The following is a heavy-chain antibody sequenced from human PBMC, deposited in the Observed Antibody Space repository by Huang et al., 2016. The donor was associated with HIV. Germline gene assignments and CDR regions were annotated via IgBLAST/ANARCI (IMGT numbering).Heavy chain of an antibody. D-gene: IGHD3-22*01. CDR1: GGTFTTYT. CDR2: IIPIFGTP. Sequence: QVQLVQSGAEVKKPGSSVKVSCKASGGTFTTYTITGVRQAPGQGLEGMGGIIPIFGTPNYAQKFQGRVTITADESTSTAYMELSSLRSEDTAVYYCAREYYYDNSGYYFDYWGQGTLVTVSS. V-gene: IGHV1-69*13. J-gene: IGHJ4*02. CDR3: AREYYYDNSGYYFDY.